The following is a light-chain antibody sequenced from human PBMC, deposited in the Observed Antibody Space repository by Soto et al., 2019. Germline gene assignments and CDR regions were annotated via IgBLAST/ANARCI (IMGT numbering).Light chain of an antibody. Sequence: EIVMTQSQATLPVSRGEGLSLSFRASQRVSSNLAWYQQRPGQAPSLLXFGASTRATGIPARFSGSGSGTELTLTISSLHSEDFAVYYYQQYNSWHPITFGQGTRLEIK. CDR1: QRVSSN. CDR3: QQYNSWHPIT. V-gene: IGKV3-15*01. J-gene: IGKJ5*01. CDR2: GAS.